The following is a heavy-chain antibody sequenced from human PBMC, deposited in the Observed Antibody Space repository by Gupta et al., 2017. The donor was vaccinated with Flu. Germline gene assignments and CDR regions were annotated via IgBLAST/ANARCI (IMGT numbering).Heavy chain of an antibody. V-gene: IGHV3-21*06. CDR1: GFALSGFS. CDR3: ARCGFGICSRTNAFDI. J-gene: IGHJ3*02. CDR2: ISSGSDFI. Sequence: EVQLVEYGGGLVEPGGSLSLPCPASGFALSGFSMPWVRQAPGKGLEWVSAISSGSDFIFYTDSVEGRFTVSRDNAKNSLFLQMNGLRAEDTAVYYCARCGFGICSRTNAFDIWGQGTMVSVSS. D-gene: IGHD2-2*01.